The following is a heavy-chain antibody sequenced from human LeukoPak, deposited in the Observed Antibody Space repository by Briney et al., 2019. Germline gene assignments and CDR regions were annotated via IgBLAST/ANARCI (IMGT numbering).Heavy chain of an antibody. CDR2: IYYSGST. V-gene: IGHV4-30-4*01. CDR1: GGSVSSGGFY. CDR3: ASVQGYCSGGSCSDDY. Sequence: PSQTLSLTCTVSGGSVSSGGFYRSWIRQPPGKGLEWIGYIYYSGSTYYNPSLKSRVTISVDTSKNQFSLKLSSVTAADTAVYYCASVQGYCSGGSCSDDYWGQGTLVTVSS. D-gene: IGHD2-15*01. J-gene: IGHJ4*02.